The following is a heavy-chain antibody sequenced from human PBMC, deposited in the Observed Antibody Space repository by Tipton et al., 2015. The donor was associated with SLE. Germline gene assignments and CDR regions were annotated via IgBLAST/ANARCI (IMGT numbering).Heavy chain of an antibody. J-gene: IGHJ6*03. CDR3: ARHLRDLLPHYMDV. CDR1: GGSISSGNYY. CDR2: MFHSGNT. V-gene: IGHV4-39*01. Sequence: TLSLTCSVSGGSISSGNYYWAWIRQPPGKGLEWIGSMFHSGNTYHNPSLKSRVTISIDTSKNQFSLRLSSVTAADTAVYYCARHLRDLLPHYMDVWGKGTTVTVSS. D-gene: IGHD1-26*01.